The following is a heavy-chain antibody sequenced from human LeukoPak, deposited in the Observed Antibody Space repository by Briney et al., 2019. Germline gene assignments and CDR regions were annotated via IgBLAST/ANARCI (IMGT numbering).Heavy chain of an antibody. CDR3: AMGLAGYYFDY. J-gene: IGHJ4*02. CDR2: TSGSGGSA. Sequence: GGSLRLSCAASGITFSNYAMSWVRQAPGKGLEGVSATSGSGGSAYYADSVKGRFTISRDNSKNTLYLQMNSLRAEDTALYYCAMGLAGYYFDYWGQGTLVTVSS. CDR1: GITFSNYA. V-gene: IGHV3-23*01. D-gene: IGHD2-8*01.